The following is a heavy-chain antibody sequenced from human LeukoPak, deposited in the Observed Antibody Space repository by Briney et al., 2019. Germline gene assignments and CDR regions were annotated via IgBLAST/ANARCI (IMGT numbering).Heavy chain of an antibody. J-gene: IGHJ4*02. CDR3: AKEYRQVAVAAYFDY. D-gene: IGHD6-19*01. Sequence: GGSLRLSCAASGFTVSSNYMSWVRQAPGKGLEWVSVIYSGGSTYYADSVKGRFTISRDNSKNTLYLQMNSLRAEDTAVYYCAKEYRQVAVAAYFDYWGQGTLVTVSS. CDR2: IYSGGST. CDR1: GFTVSSNY. V-gene: IGHV3-53*01.